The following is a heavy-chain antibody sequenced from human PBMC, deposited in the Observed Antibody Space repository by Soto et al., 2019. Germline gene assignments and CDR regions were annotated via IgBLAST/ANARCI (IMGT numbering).Heavy chain of an antibody. CDR3: ARSIIGYCSGGSCYAYFDI. D-gene: IGHD2-15*01. CDR1: GYTFTSYG. CDR2: ISAYNGNT. V-gene: IGHV1-18*01. J-gene: IGHJ3*02. Sequence: QVQLVQSGAEVKKPGASVKVSCKASGYTFTSYGIRWVRQAPGQGLEWMGWISAYNGNTNYAQKLQGRVTMTTDTSTSTAYMELRSLRSDDTAVYYCARSIIGYCSGGSCYAYFDIWGQGTMVTVSS.